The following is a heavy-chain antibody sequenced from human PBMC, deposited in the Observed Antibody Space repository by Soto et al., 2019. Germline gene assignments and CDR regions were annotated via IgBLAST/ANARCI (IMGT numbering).Heavy chain of an antibody. D-gene: IGHD2-2*01. CDR2: INHSGST. Sequence: SETLSLTCAVYGGSFSGYYWSWIRQPPGKGLDWIGEINHSGSTNYNPSLKSRVTISVDTSKNQFSLKLSSVTAADTAVYYCARAAGNSGIVVVPAAMPELYYGMDVWGQGTTVTV. J-gene: IGHJ6*02. V-gene: IGHV4-34*01. CDR3: ARAAGNSGIVVVPAAMPELYYGMDV. CDR1: GGSFSGYY.